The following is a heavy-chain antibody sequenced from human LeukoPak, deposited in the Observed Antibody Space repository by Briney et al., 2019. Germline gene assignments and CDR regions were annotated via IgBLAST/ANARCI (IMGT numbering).Heavy chain of an antibody. D-gene: IGHD2-2*01. Sequence: GGSLRLSCAASGFIFSSAWMTWVRQAPGKGLEWVGHIKNKTNGGTTDYAAPVKGRFIISRDDSKNTLYLQMNSLRTEDTAVYYCARGFCSSTRCYQRPFDFWGQGTLVTVSS. V-gene: IGHV3-15*01. CDR2: IKNKTNGGTT. J-gene: IGHJ4*02. CDR1: GFIFSSAW. CDR3: ARGFCSSTRCYQRPFDF.